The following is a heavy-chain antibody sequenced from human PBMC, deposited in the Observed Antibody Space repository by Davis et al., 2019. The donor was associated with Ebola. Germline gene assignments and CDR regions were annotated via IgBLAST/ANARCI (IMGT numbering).Heavy chain of an antibody. CDR2: ISYSGATI. CDR3: ATDAWGGYDP. J-gene: IGHJ5*02. D-gene: IGHD1-26*01. Sequence: GESLKISCAASGFTFSDNYMTWIRQARGKGLEWVAYISYSGATIYYADSVKGRFTISRDNAKNSLHLQMNSLTVEDTAVYYCATDAWGGYDPWGQGTPVTVSS. CDR1: GFTFSDNY. V-gene: IGHV3-11*01.